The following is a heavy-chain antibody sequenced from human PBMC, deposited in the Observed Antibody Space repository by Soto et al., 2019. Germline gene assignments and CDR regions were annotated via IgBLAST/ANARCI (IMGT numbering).Heavy chain of an antibody. Sequence: GGSLRLSCAASGFTFSSYAMSWVRQAPGKGLEWVPAISGSGGSTYYADSVKGRFTISRDNSKNTLYLQMNSLRAEDTAEYYCAKSPEYDFWSGYYTGYLDYWGQGTLVTVSS. V-gene: IGHV3-23*01. CDR2: ISGSGGST. D-gene: IGHD3-3*01. J-gene: IGHJ4*02. CDR1: GFTFSSYA. CDR3: AKSPEYDFWSGYYTGYLDY.